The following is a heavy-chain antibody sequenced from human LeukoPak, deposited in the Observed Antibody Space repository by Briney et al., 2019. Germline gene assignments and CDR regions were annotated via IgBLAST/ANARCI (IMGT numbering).Heavy chain of an antibody. J-gene: IGHJ5*02. CDR3: TRSGRGYSYGPDVGWFDP. Sequence: SETLSLTCTVSGYSISSGYYWGWIRQPPGEGLGWIGSIYHSGSTYYNPSLKSRVTISVDTSKNQFSLKLSSVTAADTAVYYCTRSGRGYSYGPDVGWFDPWGQGTLVTVSS. D-gene: IGHD5-18*01. CDR1: GYSISSGYY. CDR2: IYHSGST. V-gene: IGHV4-38-2*02.